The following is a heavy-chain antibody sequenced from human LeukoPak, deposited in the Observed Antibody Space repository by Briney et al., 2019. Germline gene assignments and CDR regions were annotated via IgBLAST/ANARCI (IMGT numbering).Heavy chain of an antibody. J-gene: IGHJ6*03. CDR2: ISVTGGST. CDR1: GFTFSNYV. Sequence: GGSLRLSCAASGFTFSNYVMSWVRQAPGKRLEWVSGISVTGGSTYSAESVKGRFTISRDNSKNTLYLQMNSLRTEDTAVFYCARGSSSLYHYMDVWGRGTAVTVS. V-gene: IGHV3-23*01. CDR3: ARGSSSLYHYMDV. D-gene: IGHD2-2*01.